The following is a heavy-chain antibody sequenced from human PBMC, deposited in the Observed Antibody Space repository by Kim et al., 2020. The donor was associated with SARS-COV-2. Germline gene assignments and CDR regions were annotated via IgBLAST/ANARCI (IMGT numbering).Heavy chain of an antibody. V-gene: IGHV1-24*01. J-gene: IGHJ5*02. D-gene: IGHD3-9*01. CDR2: FDPEDGET. CDR3: ATSSPLPYYDILTGTHWFDP. CDR1: GYTLTELS. Sequence: GSVKVSCKVSGYTLTELSMHWVRQAPGKGLEWMGGFDPEDGETIYAQKFQGRVTMTEDTSTDTAYMELSSLRSEDTAVYYCATSSPLPYYDILTGTHWFDPWGPGTLVTVSS.